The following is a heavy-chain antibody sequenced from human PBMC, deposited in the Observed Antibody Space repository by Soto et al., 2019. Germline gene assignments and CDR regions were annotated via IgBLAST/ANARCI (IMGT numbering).Heavy chain of an antibody. CDR2: IYHSGST. D-gene: IGHD4-4*01. CDR3: ARHPSNFWFDP. J-gene: IGHJ5*02. CDR1: GDSISSRNW. V-gene: IGHV4-4*02. Sequence: SETLSLTCAVSGDSISSRNWWNWVRQPPGKGLEWIGKIYHSGSTNYNPSLKSRVTVSVDTSKNQFSLKLSSVTAADTAVYYCARHPSNFWFDPWGQGTLVTVSS.